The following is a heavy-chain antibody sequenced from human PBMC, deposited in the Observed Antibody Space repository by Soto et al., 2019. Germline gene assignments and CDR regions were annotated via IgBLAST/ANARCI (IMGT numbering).Heavy chain of an antibody. J-gene: IGHJ4*02. D-gene: IGHD2-15*01. CDR1: GGSISSGDYY. V-gene: IGHV4-30-4*01. CDR3: ARGYCSGGSCYSWAY. CDR2: IYYSGST. Sequence: KTSETLSLTCTVSGGSISSGDYYWSWIRQPPGKGLEWIGYIYYSGSTYYNPSLKSRVTISVDTSKNQFSLKLSSVTAADTAVYYCARGYCSGGSCYSWAYWGQGTLVTVSS.